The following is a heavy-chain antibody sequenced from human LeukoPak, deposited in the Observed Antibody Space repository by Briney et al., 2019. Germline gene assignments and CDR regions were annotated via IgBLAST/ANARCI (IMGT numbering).Heavy chain of an antibody. J-gene: IGHJ6*03. CDR2: INPNSGGT. Sequence: ASVKVSCKASGYTFTGHYMHWVRQAPGQGLEWMGWINPNSGGTNYAQKFQGRVTMTRDTSISTAYMELSRLRSDDTAVYYCAGDRYYDSSGSVYYYMDVWGKGTTVTVSS. D-gene: IGHD3-22*01. V-gene: IGHV1-2*02. CDR1: GYTFTGHY. CDR3: AGDRYYDSSGSVYYYMDV.